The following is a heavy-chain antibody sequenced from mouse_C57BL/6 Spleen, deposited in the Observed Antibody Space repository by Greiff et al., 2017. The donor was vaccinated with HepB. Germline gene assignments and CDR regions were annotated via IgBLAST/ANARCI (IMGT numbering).Heavy chain of an antibody. CDR1: GFTFSSYA. Sequence: EVKLMESGGGLVKPGGSLKLSCAASGFTFSSYAMSWVRQTPEKRLEWVATISDGGSYTYYPDNVKGRFTISRDNAKNNLYLQMSHLKSEDTAMYYCARGTYSWFAYWGQGTLVTVSA. V-gene: IGHV5-4*03. CDR3: ARGTYSWFAY. D-gene: IGHD2-10*01. J-gene: IGHJ3*01. CDR2: ISDGGSYT.